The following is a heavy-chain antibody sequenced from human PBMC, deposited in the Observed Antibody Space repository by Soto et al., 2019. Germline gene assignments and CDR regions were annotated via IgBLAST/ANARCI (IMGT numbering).Heavy chain of an antibody. CDR1: GGSISSYY. Sequence: SETLSLTCTVSGGSISSYYWSWIRQPPGKGLEWIGYIYYSGSTNYNPSLKSRVTISVDTSKNQFSLKLSSVTAAGTAVYYCARDLRLGYWGQGTLVTVS. V-gene: IGHV4-59*01. D-gene: IGHD3-16*01. CDR2: IYYSGST. CDR3: ARDLRLGY. J-gene: IGHJ4*02.